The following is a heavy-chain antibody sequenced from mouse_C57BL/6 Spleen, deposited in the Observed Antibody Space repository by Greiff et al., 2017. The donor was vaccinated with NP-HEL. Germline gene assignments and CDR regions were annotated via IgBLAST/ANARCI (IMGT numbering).Heavy chain of an antibody. Sequence: QVQLLQPGAELVKPGASVKLSCKASGYTFTSYWMHWVKQRPGQGLEWIGMIHPNSGSTNYNEKFKSKATLTVDKSSSTAYMQLSSLTSEDSAVYYCASLHYYGSSYAMDYWGQGTSVTVSS. CDR1: GYTFTSYW. CDR2: IHPNSGST. J-gene: IGHJ4*01. D-gene: IGHD1-1*01. CDR3: ASLHYYGSSYAMDY. V-gene: IGHV1-64*01.